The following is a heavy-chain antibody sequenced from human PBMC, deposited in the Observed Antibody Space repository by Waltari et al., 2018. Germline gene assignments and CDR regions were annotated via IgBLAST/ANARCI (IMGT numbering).Heavy chain of an antibody. CDR1: GGSISSSTLL. J-gene: IGHJ5*02. CDR2: IYDSGTT. CDR3: ATHPPSQLGVVLNWFDP. V-gene: IGHV4-39*01. D-gene: IGHD3-16*01. Sequence: QLQLQESGPGLVKPSETLSLTCTVSGGSISSSTLLWCWIRQPLGKGLEWIGSIYDSGTTYYNPSLKSRVTISVDTSKNQFSLKVNSVTAADTAVYYCATHPPSQLGVVLNWFDPWGQGILVTVSS.